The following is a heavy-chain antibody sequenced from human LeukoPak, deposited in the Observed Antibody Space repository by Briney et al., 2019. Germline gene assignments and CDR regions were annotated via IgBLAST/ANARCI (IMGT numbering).Heavy chain of an antibody. V-gene: IGHV1-2*06. CDR3: ARERFLDLGYYYYGMDV. CDR2: INPNSGGT. Sequence: GSSVKVSCKASGYTFTGYYMHWVRQAPGQGLEWMGRINPNSGGTNYAQKFQGRVTMTRDTSISTAYMELSRLRSDDTAVYYCARERFLDLGYYYYGMDVWGQGTTVTVSS. D-gene: IGHD3-3*01. CDR1: GYTFTGYY. J-gene: IGHJ6*02.